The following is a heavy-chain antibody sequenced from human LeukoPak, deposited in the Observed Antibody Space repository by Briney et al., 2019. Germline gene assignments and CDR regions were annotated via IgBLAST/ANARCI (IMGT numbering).Heavy chain of an antibody. CDR1: GFTFSSYA. D-gene: IGHD1-1*01. Sequence: PGGSLRLSCAASGFTFSSYAMHWVRQAPGKGLEWVAVISYDGSNKYYADSVKGRFTISRDNSKNTLYLQMNSLRAEDTAAYYCARDRGRLYYFDYWGQGTLVTVSS. CDR2: ISYDGSNK. CDR3: ARDRGRLYYFDY. V-gene: IGHV3-30-3*01. J-gene: IGHJ4*02.